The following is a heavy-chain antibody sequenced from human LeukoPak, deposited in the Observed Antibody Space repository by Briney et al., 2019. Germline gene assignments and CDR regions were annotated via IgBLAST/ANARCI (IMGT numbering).Heavy chain of an antibody. J-gene: IGHJ6*03. Sequence: PSESLSLTCTVSGGSIGTYYWSWIRQSPGKGLDWIGYIYVTGSTRYNPYLQSRVTISVDTSRNQFFLKMSSVTAADTAVYYCARHIGGGIEDMDVWGKGTKVTVSS. CDR3: ARHIGGGIEDMDV. D-gene: IGHD3-16*02. CDR1: GGSIGTYY. CDR2: IYVTGST. V-gene: IGHV4-59*08.